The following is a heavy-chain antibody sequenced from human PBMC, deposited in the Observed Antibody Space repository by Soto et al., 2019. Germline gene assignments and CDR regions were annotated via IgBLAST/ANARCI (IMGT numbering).Heavy chain of an antibody. CDR1: GGSLSGYY. V-gene: IGHV4-34*01. CDR2: INHSGST. Sequence: QVQLQQWGAGLLKPSETLSLTCAVYGGSLSGYYWSWIRQPPGKGLERIGEINHSGSTNYNPSLKSRVTISVDTSKNQVSLKLSSVTAADTAVYYCARAGSGGSCLLIDAFEIWGQGTMVTVSS. J-gene: IGHJ3*02. D-gene: IGHD2-15*01. CDR3: ARAGSGGSCLLIDAFEI.